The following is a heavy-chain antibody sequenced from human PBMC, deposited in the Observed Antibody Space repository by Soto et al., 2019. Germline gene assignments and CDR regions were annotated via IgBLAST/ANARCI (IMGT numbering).Heavy chain of an antibody. D-gene: IGHD2-15*01. CDR3: ARFGGWFDP. J-gene: IGHJ5*02. Sequence: PSETLSLTCTVSGGSITGYYWSWIRQPPGKGLEWIGYIYYSGNTNYNPSLQSRVTISVDTSKNQFSLKLSSVTAADTAVYYCARFGGWFDPWGQGTLVTVS. CDR1: GGSITGYY. V-gene: IGHV4-59*01. CDR2: IYYSGNT.